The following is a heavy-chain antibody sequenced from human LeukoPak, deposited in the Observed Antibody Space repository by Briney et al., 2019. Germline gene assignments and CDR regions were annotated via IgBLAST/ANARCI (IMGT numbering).Heavy chain of an antibody. CDR3: ARGGYSGSYYSPFDY. V-gene: IGHV4-34*01. Sequence: SETLSLTCAVYGGSFSGYYWSWIRQPPGKGLEWIGEINHSGSTNYNPSLQSRVNISVDTSKNQFSLTLSSVTAADTAVYYCARGGYSGSYYSPFDYWGQGTLVTASS. CDR2: INHSGST. D-gene: IGHD1-26*01. CDR1: GGSFSGYY. J-gene: IGHJ4*02.